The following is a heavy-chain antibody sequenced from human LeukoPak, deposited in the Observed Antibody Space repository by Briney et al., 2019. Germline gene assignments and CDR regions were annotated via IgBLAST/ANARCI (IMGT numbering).Heavy chain of an antibody. CDR2: ISWNSGSI. CDR3: AKDYSSGRRPPFFDY. CDR1: GFTFEDYA. Sequence: GGSLRLSCAASGFTFEDYAMQGVGQAQGKGLEGVSGISWNSGSIGYADSVKGRFIISRDNAKNSLYLQMNSLRAEDMALYYCAKDYSSGRRPPFFDYWGQGTLVTVSS. J-gene: IGHJ4*02. D-gene: IGHD6-19*01. V-gene: IGHV3-9*03.